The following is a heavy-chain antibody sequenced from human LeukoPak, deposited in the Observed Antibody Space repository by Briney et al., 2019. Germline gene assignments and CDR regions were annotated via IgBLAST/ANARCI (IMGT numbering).Heavy chain of an antibody. Sequence: SETLSLTCTVSGGSISSYYWSWIRQPPGKGLEWIGYIYYSGSTNYNPSLKSRVTISVDTSKNQFSLKLSSVTAADTAVYYCARLARGMATISFDIWGQGTMVTVSS. J-gene: IGHJ3*02. CDR3: ARLARGMATISFDI. V-gene: IGHV4-59*01. CDR1: GGSISSYY. CDR2: IYYSGST. D-gene: IGHD5-24*01.